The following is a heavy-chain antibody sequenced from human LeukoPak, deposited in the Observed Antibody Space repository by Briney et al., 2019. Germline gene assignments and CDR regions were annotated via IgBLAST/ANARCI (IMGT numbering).Heavy chain of an antibody. Sequence: GGSLRLSCAASGFTFSSYAMHWVRQAPGKGLEWVAVISYDGSNKYYADSVKGRFTISRDNSKNTLYLQMNSLRAEDTAVYYCARDSGSYEFDYWGQGTLVTVSS. J-gene: IGHJ4*02. V-gene: IGHV3-30-3*01. CDR3: ARDSGSYEFDY. D-gene: IGHD1-26*01. CDR1: GFTFSSYA. CDR2: ISYDGSNK.